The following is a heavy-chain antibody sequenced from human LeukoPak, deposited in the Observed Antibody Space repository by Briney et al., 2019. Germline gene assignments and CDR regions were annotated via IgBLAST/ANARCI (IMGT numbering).Heavy chain of an antibody. Sequence: SETLSLTCTVSGGSISSYYWSWIRQPPGKGLEWIGYIYYSGSTNYNPSLKSRVTISVDTSKNQFSLDLSSVTAADTAVYYCARARYNWSDPWGQGTLVTVSS. CDR3: ARARYNWSDP. CDR2: IYYSGST. CDR1: GGSISSYY. J-gene: IGHJ5*02. V-gene: IGHV4-59*01.